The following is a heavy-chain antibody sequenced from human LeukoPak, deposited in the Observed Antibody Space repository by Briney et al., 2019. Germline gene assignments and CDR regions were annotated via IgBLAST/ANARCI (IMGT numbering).Heavy chain of an antibody. V-gene: IGHV3-53*01. J-gene: IGHJ4*02. CDR1: GFNVNVNY. CDR3: ARDWFTRLRELSPDRAFDY. Sequence: GGSLRLSCAASGFNVNVNYMSWVRQAPGKGLEWVAVISSDGKTYYADSVKGRFTISRDNAKNSLYLQMNSLRAEDTALYYCARDWFTRLRELSPDRAFDYWGQGTLVTVSS. D-gene: IGHD3-16*02. CDR2: ISSDGKT.